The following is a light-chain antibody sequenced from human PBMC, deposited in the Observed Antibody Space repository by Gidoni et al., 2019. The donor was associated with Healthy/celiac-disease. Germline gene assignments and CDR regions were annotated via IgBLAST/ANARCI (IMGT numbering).Light chain of an antibody. CDR3: QQSYSTS. V-gene: IGKV1-39*01. Sequence: DIQMTQSPSSLSASVGDRVTITCRASQSISSYLNWYQQKPGKAPKLLIYAASSLQSGVPSRFSGSGSGTDFTLTISSLQPEDVATYYCQQSYSTSFGQGTKVEIK. CDR2: AAS. J-gene: IGKJ1*01. CDR1: QSISSY.